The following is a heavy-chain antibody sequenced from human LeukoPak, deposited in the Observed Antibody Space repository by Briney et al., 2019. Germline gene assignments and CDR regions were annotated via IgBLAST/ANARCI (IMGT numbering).Heavy chain of an antibody. V-gene: IGHV3-48*01. J-gene: IGHJ4*02. CDR3: ARDPYYGDYTTLGDY. CDR1: GFTFSSYS. Sequence: GGSLRLSCAASGFTFSSYSMNWVRQAPGKGLEWVSYISSSSSTIYYADSVKGRFTISRDNAKNSLYLQMNSLRAEDTAVYYCARDPYYGDYTTLGDYWGQGTLVTVSS. CDR2: ISSSSSTI. D-gene: IGHD4-17*01.